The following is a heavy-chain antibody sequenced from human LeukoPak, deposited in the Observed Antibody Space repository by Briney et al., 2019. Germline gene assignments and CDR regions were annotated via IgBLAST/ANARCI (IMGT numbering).Heavy chain of an antibody. CDR1: GYSFISYW. D-gene: IGHD2-15*01. J-gene: IGHJ4*02. CDR2: IYPGDSDT. CDR3: ASSRYCSGGSCPLDY. Sequence: GESLKISCKGSGYSFISYWIGWVRQMPGKGLEWMGIIYPGDSDTRHSPSFQGQVTISADKSISTAYLQWSSLKASDTAMYYCASSRYCSGGSCPLDYWGQGTLVTVSS. V-gene: IGHV5-51*03.